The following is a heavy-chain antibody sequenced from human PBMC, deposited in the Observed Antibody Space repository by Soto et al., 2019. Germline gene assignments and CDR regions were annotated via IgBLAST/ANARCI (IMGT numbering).Heavy chain of an antibody. CDR3: VKGHSDSYYYFDY. Sequence: QVQLVESGGGVVQPGRSLRLSCAASGFIFNSYGMHWVRQAPGKGLEWVSIISYDGTNKYYADSVTGRFTISRDNSKNTLYLQMNSQRVEDTAVYYCVKGHSDSYYYFDYWGQGTLVTVSS. D-gene: IGHD3-22*01. J-gene: IGHJ4*02. V-gene: IGHV3-30*03. CDR1: GFIFNSYG. CDR2: ISYDGTNK.